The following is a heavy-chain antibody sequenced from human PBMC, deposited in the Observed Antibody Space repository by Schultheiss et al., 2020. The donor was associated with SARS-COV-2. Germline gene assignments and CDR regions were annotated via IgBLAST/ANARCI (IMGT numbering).Heavy chain of an antibody. J-gene: IGHJ4*02. CDR2: VSWNGSRT. CDR3: AIEDGRYDFWSGYLRDY. Sequence: GGSLRLSCAASGFTFSNSDMNWVHQAPGKGLEWVSGVSWNGSRTHYADSVKGRFIISRDNSRNTLYLQMNSLRAEDTAVYYCAIEDGRYDFWSGYLRDYWGQGTLVTVSS. V-gene: IGHV3-35*01. D-gene: IGHD3-3*01. CDR1: GFTFSNSD.